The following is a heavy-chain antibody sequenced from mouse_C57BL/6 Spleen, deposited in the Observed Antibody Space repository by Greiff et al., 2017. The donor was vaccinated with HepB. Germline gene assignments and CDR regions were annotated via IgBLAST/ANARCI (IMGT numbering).Heavy chain of an antibody. V-gene: IGHV5-16*01. Sequence: EVKLMESEGGLVQPGSSMKLSCTASGFTFSDYYMAWVRQVPEKGLEWVANINYDGSSTYYLDSLKSRFIISRDNAKNILYLQMSSLKSEDTATYYCARDRSWGYFDVWGTGTTVTVSS. J-gene: IGHJ1*03. D-gene: IGHD4-1*01. CDR2: INYDGSST. CDR3: ARDRSWGYFDV. CDR1: GFTFSDYY.